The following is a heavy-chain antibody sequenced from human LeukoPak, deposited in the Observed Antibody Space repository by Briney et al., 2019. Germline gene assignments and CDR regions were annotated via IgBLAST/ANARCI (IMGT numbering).Heavy chain of an antibody. CDR1: GFTFSSHA. V-gene: IGHV3-23*01. Sequence: GGSLRLSCAASGFTFSSHAMRWVRLAPGKGLDWVSAISSSGDSTFYADSVKGRFTISRENAKNSLYLQMNSLRAGDTAVYYCARGGDWYFDLWGRGTLVTVSS. D-gene: IGHD3-16*01. CDR3: ARGGDWYFDL. J-gene: IGHJ2*01. CDR2: ISSSGDST.